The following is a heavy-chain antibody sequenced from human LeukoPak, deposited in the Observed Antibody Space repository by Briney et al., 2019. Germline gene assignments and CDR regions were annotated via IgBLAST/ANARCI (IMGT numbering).Heavy chain of an antibody. V-gene: IGHV3-30*03. J-gene: IGHJ4*02. D-gene: IGHD2-15*01. CDR3: ARDLNVVVVAARYGFFDY. Sequence: GGSLRLSCAASGFTFSSHGMHWVRQAPGKGLEWVAVISYDGSNKYYADSVKGRFTISRDNSKNTLYLQMNSLRAEDTAVYYCARDLNVVVVAARYGFFDYWGQGTLVTVSS. CDR2: ISYDGSNK. CDR1: GFTFSSHG.